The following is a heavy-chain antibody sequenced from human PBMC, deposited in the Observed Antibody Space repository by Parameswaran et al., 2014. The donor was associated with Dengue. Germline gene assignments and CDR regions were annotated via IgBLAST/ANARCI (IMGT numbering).Heavy chain of an antibody. D-gene: IGHD6-19*01. Sequence: WIRQPPGKGLEWVSYISSSGSTIYYADSVKGRFTISRDNAKNSLYLQMNSLRAEDTAVYYCAREGYSSAYFDYWGQGTLVTVSS. CDR3: AREGYSSAYFDY. CDR2: ISSSGSTI. J-gene: IGHJ4*02. V-gene: IGHV3-48*03.